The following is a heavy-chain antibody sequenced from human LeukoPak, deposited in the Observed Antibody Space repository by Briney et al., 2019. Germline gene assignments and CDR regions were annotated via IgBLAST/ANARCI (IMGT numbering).Heavy chain of an antibody. D-gene: IGHD2-2*01. CDR3: ARDRCRQGSTSCYGFWVY. Sequence: GASVKVSCKASGYTFTSYGISWVRQDPGQGLEGMGWINAYNGNTNYSQKHQGRVTMTTDTSTSKAYMELRSMRSDDTAVYYCARDRCRQGSTSCYGFWVYWGQGTLVTVSS. CDR1: GYTFTSYG. CDR2: INAYNGNT. J-gene: IGHJ4*02. V-gene: IGHV1-18*01.